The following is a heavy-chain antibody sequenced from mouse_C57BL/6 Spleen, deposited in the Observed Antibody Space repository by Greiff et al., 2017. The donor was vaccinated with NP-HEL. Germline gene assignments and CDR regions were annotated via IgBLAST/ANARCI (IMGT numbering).Heavy chain of an antibody. CDR1: GYTFTSYW. CDR3: ARGSGSSKYYFDY. D-gene: IGHD1-1*01. V-gene: IGHV1-59*01. Sequence: QVQLQQPGAELVRPGTSVKLSCKASGYTFTSYWMHWVKQRPGQGLEWIGVIDPSDSYTNYNQKFKGKATLTVDTSSSTAYMQLSSLTSEDAAVDYCARGSGSSKYYFDYWGQGTTLTVSS. J-gene: IGHJ2*01. CDR2: IDPSDSYT.